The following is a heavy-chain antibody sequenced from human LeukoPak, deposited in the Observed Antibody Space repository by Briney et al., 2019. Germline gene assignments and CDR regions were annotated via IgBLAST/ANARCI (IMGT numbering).Heavy chain of an antibody. V-gene: IGHV4-4*07. CDR2: IYTSGST. D-gene: IGHD2-15*01. J-gene: IGHJ6*02. Sequence: SETLSLTCTVSGGSISSYYWSWIRQPAGKGLEWIGRIYTSGSTNYNPSLKSRVTMSVDTSKNQFSLKLSSVTAADTAMYYCARQVVAASRYYYYGMDVWGQGTTVTVSS. CDR1: GGSISSYY. CDR3: ARQVVAASRYYYYGMDV.